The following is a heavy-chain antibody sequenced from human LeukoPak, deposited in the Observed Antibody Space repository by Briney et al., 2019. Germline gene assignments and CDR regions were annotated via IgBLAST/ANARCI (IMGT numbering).Heavy chain of an antibody. CDR2: ISAYNGNT. J-gene: IGHJ4*02. D-gene: IGHD3-9*01. CDR3: ARGVYDILTGYSMTPPFDY. CDR1: GGTFSSYA. V-gene: IGHV1-18*01. Sequence: ASVKVSCKASGGTFSSYAISWVRQAPGQGLEWMGWISAYNGNTNYAQKLQGRVTMTTDTSTSTAYMELRSLRSDDTAVYYCARGVYDILTGYSMTPPFDYWGQGTLVTVSS.